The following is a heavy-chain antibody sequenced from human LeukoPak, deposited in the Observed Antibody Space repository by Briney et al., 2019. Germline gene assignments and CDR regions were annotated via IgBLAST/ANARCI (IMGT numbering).Heavy chain of an antibody. CDR1: GFTFSSYA. CDR2: ISATGGST. J-gene: IGHJ4*02. V-gene: IGHV3-23*01. D-gene: IGHD3-22*01. Sequence: GGSLRLSCAASGFTFSSYAMSWVRQAPGKGLEWVSSISATGGSTYYADSVRGRFTVSRDNSKNTLYLQMNSLRAEDTAVYYCAKRGDYDGRDYKYYFDYWGQGTLVTVSS. CDR3: AKRGDYDGRDYKYYFDY.